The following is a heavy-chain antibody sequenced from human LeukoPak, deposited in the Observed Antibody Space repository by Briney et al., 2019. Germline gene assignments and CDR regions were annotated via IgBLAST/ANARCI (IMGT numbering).Heavy chain of an antibody. CDR3: ARGQWFGEGSFYYFDL. CDR2: INAGNGNT. J-gene: IGHJ4*02. Sequence: ASVKVSCKASGYTFTTYAMHWVRQAPGQRLEWMGWINAGNGNTKYSQELQGKVTITRDTSARTGYMELSSLRSEDTAVYYCARGQWFGEGSFYYFDLWGQGTLVTVSS. V-gene: IGHV1-3*03. CDR1: GYTFTTYA. D-gene: IGHD3-10*01.